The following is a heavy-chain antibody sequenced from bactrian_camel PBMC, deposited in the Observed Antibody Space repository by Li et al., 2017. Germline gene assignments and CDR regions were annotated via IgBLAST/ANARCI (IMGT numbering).Heavy chain of an antibody. CDR2: VYTDDGRT. D-gene: IGHD1*01. CDR1: GHTDSTNC. V-gene: IGHV3S54*01. J-gene: IGHJ4*01. CDR3: SARLAEYDMKCFEEPERFNW. Sequence: VQLVESGGGSVQPGGSLRLSCAASGHTDSTNCMAWFRQAPGKEREEVAGVYTDDGRTNYADSVKGRFTISQDNAKDTLYLQMNSLKPEDTAMYYCSARLAEYDMKCFEEPERFNWWGQGTQVTVS.